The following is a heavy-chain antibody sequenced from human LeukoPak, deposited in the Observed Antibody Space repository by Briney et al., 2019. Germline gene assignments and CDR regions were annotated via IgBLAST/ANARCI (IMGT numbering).Heavy chain of an antibody. D-gene: IGHD2-2*01. CDR3: ARDFAPRSGDIVVVPADLGAYYMDV. Sequence: GASVKVSCKASGYTFTGYYMHWVRQAPGQGLEWMGWINPNSGGTNYAQKFQGRVTMTRDTSISTAYMELSRLRSDDTAVYYCARDFAPRSGDIVVVPADLGAYYMDVWGKGTTVTVSS. J-gene: IGHJ6*03. V-gene: IGHV1-2*02. CDR1: GYTFTGYY. CDR2: INPNSGGT.